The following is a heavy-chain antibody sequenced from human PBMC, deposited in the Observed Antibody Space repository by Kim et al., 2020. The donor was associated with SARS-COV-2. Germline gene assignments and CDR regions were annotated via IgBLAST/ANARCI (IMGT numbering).Heavy chain of an antibody. Sequence: AVSVKSRITINPDTAKNQFSLQLNSVTPEDTAVYYCARGSGSLYYYYMDVWGKGTTVTVSS. V-gene: IGHV6-1*01. D-gene: IGHD3-10*01. CDR3: ARGSGSLYYYYMDV. J-gene: IGHJ6*03.